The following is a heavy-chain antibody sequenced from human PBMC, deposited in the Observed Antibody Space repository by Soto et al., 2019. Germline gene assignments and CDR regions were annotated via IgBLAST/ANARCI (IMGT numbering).Heavy chain of an antibody. D-gene: IGHD3-22*01. CDR3: ATGRIVVVGRRAYYGMDV. V-gene: IGHV1-69*19. CDR2: IIPVFGRV. Sequence: QLQLAQSGADVKKAGSSVKVSCKDSVGTLSNAAFSWVRQAPGQGLEWMGGIIPVFGRVNYAQKFQDRVTITADASTSTAYMELRSLRSEDTAVYFCATGRIVVVGRRAYYGMDVWGQGTTVTV. CDR1: VGTLSNAA. J-gene: IGHJ6*02.